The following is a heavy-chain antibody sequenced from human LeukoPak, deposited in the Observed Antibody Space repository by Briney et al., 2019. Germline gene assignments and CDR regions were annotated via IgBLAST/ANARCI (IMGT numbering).Heavy chain of an antibody. CDR3: ARDPPAVLIDTYG. CDR2: VYSGGST. J-gene: IGHJ4*02. D-gene: IGHD2-8*01. CDR1: GFIVTNNY. V-gene: IGHV3-66*01. Sequence: PGGSLRLSCTASGFIVTNNYINWVRQAAGKGLEWVSLVYSGGSTYYADSVKGRFTISRDNSKNMVYLQMNSLRAEDTAMYYCARDPPAVLIDTYGWGQGTLVTVSS.